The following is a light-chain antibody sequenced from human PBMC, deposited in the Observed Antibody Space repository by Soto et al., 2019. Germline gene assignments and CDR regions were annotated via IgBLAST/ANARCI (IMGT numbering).Light chain of an antibody. CDR2: KAS. Sequence: DLQMTPSPCTLSASVGDRATITCRASQSISSWLAWYQQKPGKAPKLLIHKASTLKSGVPSRFSGSGSGTEFTLTISSLQPDDFATYYCQHYNSYSEAFGQGTKVDIK. CDR3: QHYNSYSEA. V-gene: IGKV1-5*03. J-gene: IGKJ1*01. CDR1: QSISSW.